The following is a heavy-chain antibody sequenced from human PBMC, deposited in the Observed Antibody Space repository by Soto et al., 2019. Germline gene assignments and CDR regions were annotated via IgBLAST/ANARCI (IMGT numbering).Heavy chain of an antibody. D-gene: IGHD6-19*01. CDR2: IYYSGST. Sequence: SETLSLTCTVSGGSISSSSYYWGWIRQPPGKGLEWIGSIYYSGSTYYNPSLKSRVTISVDTSKNQFSLKLSSVTAADTAVYYCARQGYSSGWPPSDYWGQGTLVTVSS. J-gene: IGHJ4*02. CDR1: GGSISSSSYY. CDR3: ARQGYSSGWPPSDY. V-gene: IGHV4-39*01.